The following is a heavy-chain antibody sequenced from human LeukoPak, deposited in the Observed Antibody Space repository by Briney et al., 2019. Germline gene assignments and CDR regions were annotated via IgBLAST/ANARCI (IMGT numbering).Heavy chain of an antibody. V-gene: IGHV1-46*03. Sequence: ASVKVSCKASGYTFTSYYMHWVRQAPGQGLEWMGIINPSGGSTSYAQKFQGRVTMTRDTSTSTVYVELSSLRSEDTAVYYCARDSGLRFLEWLFDPWGQGTLVTVSS. CDR3: ARDSGLRFLEWLFDP. D-gene: IGHD3-3*01. J-gene: IGHJ5*02. CDR1: GYTFTSYY. CDR2: INPSGGST.